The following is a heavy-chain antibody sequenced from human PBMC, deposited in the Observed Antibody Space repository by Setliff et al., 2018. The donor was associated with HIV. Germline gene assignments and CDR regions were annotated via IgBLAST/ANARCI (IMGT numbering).Heavy chain of an antibody. CDR1: GFTFSSYE. CDR3: ARILDMSSRTRTLYHAMDV. J-gene: IGHJ6*02. Sequence: LRLSCAAFGFTFSSYEMNWVRQAPGKGLEWVSYISSSGGTIYYADSVKGRFTISRDNAKKSLYLQMNSLRADDTAVYYCARILDMSSRTRTLYHAMDVWGRGTTVTVSS. D-gene: IGHD3-10*01. V-gene: IGHV3-48*03. CDR2: ISSSGGTI.